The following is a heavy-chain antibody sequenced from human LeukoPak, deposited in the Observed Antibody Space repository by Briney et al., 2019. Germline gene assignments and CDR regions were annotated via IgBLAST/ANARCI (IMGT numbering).Heavy chain of an antibody. D-gene: IGHD3-10*01. V-gene: IGHV3-20*04. Sequence: GGALRLSCAASGFIFEDNGMSWVRQAPGKGLEWVCGINWNGETTGYVDSVKGRFTISRDNAKNSLYLQMNSLRAEDTALYYCATHSYYYGSGSYPNYLDYWGQGTLVTVSS. CDR2: INWNGETT. J-gene: IGHJ4*02. CDR3: ATHSYYYGSGSYPNYLDY. CDR1: GFIFEDNG.